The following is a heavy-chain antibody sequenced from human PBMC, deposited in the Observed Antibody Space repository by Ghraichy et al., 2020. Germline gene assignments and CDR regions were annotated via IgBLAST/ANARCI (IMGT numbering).Heavy chain of an antibody. CDR2: IYWNGDK. Sequence: SGPTLVKPTQTLTLTCTVSGFSLTTSGVGVGWIRQPPGKALEWLAVIYWNGDKRYSPSLKSRLAITKDPSRNKVVLTMTNLDPVDTGTYYCAHGRLDYGRSSHYPLFDYWGQGTLVTASS. J-gene: IGHJ4*02. CDR1: GFSLTTSGVG. V-gene: IGHV2-5*01. CDR3: AHGRLDYGRSSHYPLFDY. D-gene: IGHD4/OR15-4a*01.